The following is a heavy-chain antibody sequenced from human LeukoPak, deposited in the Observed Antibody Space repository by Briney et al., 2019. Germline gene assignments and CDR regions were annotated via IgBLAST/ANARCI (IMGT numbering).Heavy chain of an antibody. J-gene: IGHJ4*02. CDR3: TRDRGAYNLYDY. Sequence: KAGESLRLSCTASGFTFGDYAMSWIRQAPGKGLEWVGFIRSKAYGETADYAASVKGRFTISRDDSKAIAYLQMNSLKTEDTAVYHCTRDRGAYNLYDYWGQGTLVTVSS. CDR1: GFTFGDYA. V-gene: IGHV3-49*05. D-gene: IGHD1-1*01. CDR2: IRSKAYGETA.